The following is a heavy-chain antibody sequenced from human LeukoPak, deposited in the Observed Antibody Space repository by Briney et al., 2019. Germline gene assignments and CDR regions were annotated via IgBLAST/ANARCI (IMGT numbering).Heavy chain of an antibody. Sequence: SETLSLTCTVSGASISLYYWTWIRQPAEKGLEFIGRIYTSGHTNYNPSLQSRVTISVDTPKNQFSLRLSSVTAADTAVYYCARDTGTAHFDSWGQGTLATVSS. D-gene: IGHD1-1*01. CDR1: GASISLYY. CDR3: ARDTGTAHFDS. J-gene: IGHJ4*02. CDR2: IYTSGHT. V-gene: IGHV4-4*07.